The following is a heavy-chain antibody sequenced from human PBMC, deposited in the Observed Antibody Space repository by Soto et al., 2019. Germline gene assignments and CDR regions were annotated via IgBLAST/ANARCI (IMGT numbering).Heavy chain of an antibody. CDR1: GFSLNTSAVG. CDR2: IYWDDDK. V-gene: IGHV2-5*02. CDR3: AHRKDDGSGRSPLAFDI. D-gene: IGHD3-10*01. J-gene: IGHJ3*02. Sequence: QITLKESGPPLVKPTQTLTLTCIFSGFSLNTSAVGVGWVRQPPGEALEWLTLIYWDDDKRYSPSLKSRLTITTDTSKHHVVLTMTNMDPVDTATYYCAHRKDDGSGRSPLAFDIWGPGTMVTVSS.